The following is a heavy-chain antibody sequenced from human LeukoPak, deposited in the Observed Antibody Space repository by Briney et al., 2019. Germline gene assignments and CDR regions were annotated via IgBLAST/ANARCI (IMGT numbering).Heavy chain of an antibody. CDR1: GFTFSSNE. J-gene: IGHJ4*02. V-gene: IGHV3-48*03. CDR2: ISISGSTI. Sequence: GGSLRLSCAASGFTFSSNEMNWVRQDPGKGVEWVSYISISGSTIYYADSGKGRFTISRDNAKNSLYLQMNSLRAEDTAVYYCARDVAPIEYWGQGALVTVSS. CDR3: ARDVAPIEY.